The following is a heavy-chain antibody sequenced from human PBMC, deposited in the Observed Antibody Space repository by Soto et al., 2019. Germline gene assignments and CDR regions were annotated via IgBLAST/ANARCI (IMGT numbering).Heavy chain of an antibody. J-gene: IGHJ4*02. CDR3: ARGGVRGVITSYYFDY. V-gene: IGHV4-31*03. Sequence: QVQLQESGPGLVKPSQTLSLTCTVSGGSISSGGYYWSWIRQHPGKGLEWIGYIYYSGSTYYNPSVKSRVTISVDTSKNQFSLKLSSVTAADTAVYYCARGGVRGVITSYYFDYWGQGTLVTVSS. CDR1: GGSISSGGYY. D-gene: IGHD3-10*01. CDR2: IYYSGST.